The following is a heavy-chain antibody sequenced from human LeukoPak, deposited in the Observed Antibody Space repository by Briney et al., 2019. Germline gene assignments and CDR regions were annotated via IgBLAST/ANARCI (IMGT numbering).Heavy chain of an antibody. CDR2: MNPNSGNT. D-gene: IGHD2-15*01. CDR3: AIGDCSGGSCYHAEYFQH. CDR1: GYTFTGYD. J-gene: IGHJ1*01. V-gene: IGHV1-8*01. Sequence: ASVKVSCKASGYTFTGYDINWVRQATGQGLEWMGWMNPNSGNTGYAQKFQGRVTMTRNTSISTAYMELSSLRSEDTAVYYCAIGDCSGGSCYHAEYFQHWGQGTLVTVSS.